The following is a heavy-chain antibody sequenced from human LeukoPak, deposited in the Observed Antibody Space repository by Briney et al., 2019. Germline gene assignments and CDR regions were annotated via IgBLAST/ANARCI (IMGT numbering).Heavy chain of an antibody. Sequence: SETLSLTCAVYGGSFSGYYWSWIRQPPGKGLEWIGEINHSGSTNYNPSLKSRVTISVDTSKNQFSLKLSFVTAADTAVYYCARGPYYYGSGRPFDYWGQGTLVTVSS. J-gene: IGHJ4*02. V-gene: IGHV4-34*01. CDR1: GGSFSGYY. CDR2: INHSGST. D-gene: IGHD3-10*01. CDR3: ARGPYYYGSGRPFDY.